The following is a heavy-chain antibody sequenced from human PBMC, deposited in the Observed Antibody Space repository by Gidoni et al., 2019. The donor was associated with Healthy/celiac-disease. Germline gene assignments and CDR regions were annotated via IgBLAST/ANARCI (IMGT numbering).Heavy chain of an antibody. J-gene: IGHJ3*02. CDR1: GFTFSSYA. CDR2: ISGSGGST. CDR3: AKDRIMITCGGVIVLSAYDAFDI. V-gene: IGHV3-23*01. D-gene: IGHD3-16*02. Sequence: EVQLLESGGGLVQPGGSLRLSCSASGFTFSSYAISWVRQAPGKGLEWVSAISGSGGSTYYADSVKGRFTISRDNSKNTLYLQMNSLRAEDTAVYYCAKDRIMITCGGVIVLSAYDAFDIWGQGTMVTVSS.